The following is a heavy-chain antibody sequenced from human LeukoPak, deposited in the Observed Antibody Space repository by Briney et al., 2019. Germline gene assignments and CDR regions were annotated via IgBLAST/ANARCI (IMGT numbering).Heavy chain of an antibody. CDR1: GGSISTYY. CDR3: ARGLYSGTYSPFDY. Sequence: SETLSLTCTVSGGSISTYYWSWIRQPPGQGLEWIGYIFYSGSTDYNPSLKSRVTISVDTSNNQFSLKLSSVTAADTAVYYCARGLYSGTYSPFDYWGQETLVTASS. V-gene: IGHV4-59*01. D-gene: IGHD1-26*01. J-gene: IGHJ4*02. CDR2: IFYSGST.